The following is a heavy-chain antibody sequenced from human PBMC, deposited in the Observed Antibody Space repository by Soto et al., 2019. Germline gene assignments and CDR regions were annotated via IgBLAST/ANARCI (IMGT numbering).Heavy chain of an antibody. V-gene: IGHV1-69*13. Sequence: SVKVSCKASGGTFSSYAISWVRQAPGQGLEWMGGIIPIFATADYAQKFQGRVTITADESTSTAYMELSSLRSEDTAVYYCAQCLLWVNYYYRMDVWGQGTTVTVSS. J-gene: IGHJ6*02. CDR3: AQCLLWVNYYYRMDV. CDR1: GGTFSSYA. D-gene: IGHD6-19*01. CDR2: IIPIFATA.